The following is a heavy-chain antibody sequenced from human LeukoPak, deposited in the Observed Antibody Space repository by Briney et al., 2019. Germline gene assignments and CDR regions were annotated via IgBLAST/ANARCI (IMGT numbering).Heavy chain of an antibody. CDR2: IRYDGSNK. V-gene: IGHV3-30*02. Sequence: PGGPLRLSCAASGFTFSSYAMHWVRQAPGKRLEWVAFIRYDGSNKYYADSVKGRFTISRDNSKNTLYLQMNSLRAEDTAVYYCAESAGIDNWFDPWGQGTLVTVSS. D-gene: IGHD1-26*01. CDR3: AESAGIDNWFDP. CDR1: GFTFSSYA. J-gene: IGHJ5*02.